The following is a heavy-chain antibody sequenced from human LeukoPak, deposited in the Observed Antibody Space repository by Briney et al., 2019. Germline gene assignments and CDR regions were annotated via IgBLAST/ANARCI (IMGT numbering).Heavy chain of an antibody. Sequence: ASVKVSCKASGYTFTSYGISWVRQAPGQGLEWMGWISAYNGNTNYAQKLQGRVTITADESTSTAYMELSSLRSEDTAVYYCAKHAWSGYYCLDYWGQGTLVTVSS. CDR2: ISAYNGNT. J-gene: IGHJ4*02. CDR1: GYTFTSYG. CDR3: AKHAWSGYYCLDY. D-gene: IGHD3-3*01. V-gene: IGHV1-18*01.